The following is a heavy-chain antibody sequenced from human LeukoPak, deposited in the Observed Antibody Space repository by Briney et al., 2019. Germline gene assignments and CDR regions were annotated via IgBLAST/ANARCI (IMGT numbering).Heavy chain of an antibody. CDR1: VFTFKKAN. V-gene: IGHV3-15*01. D-gene: IGHD2-8*01. J-gene: IGHJ4*02. CDR3: ATDYDASGTDGDFDY. Sequence: GVSVRLSCAASVFTFKKANMSCVRQAPGKGLEGFVLIKRKDGSETKEYMGRVRGKFTISRDDSKDTVYLQMNALRPEDTAVYYWATDYDASGTDGDFDYWGQGTLVTVSS. CDR2: IKRKDGSETK.